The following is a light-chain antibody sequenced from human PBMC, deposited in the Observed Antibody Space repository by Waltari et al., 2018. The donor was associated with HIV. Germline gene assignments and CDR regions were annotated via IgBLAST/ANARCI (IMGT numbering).Light chain of an antibody. CDR1: QSILSSSDNKTY. Sequence: DIVMSQSPDSLGVSLGERATINCNSSQSILSSSDNKTYLSCYQQKPGQPPKLLIYWASTRESGVPERFSGSGSGTQFTLTISSLQAEDVAVYFCQQYYRSPYTFGQGTKLEIK. J-gene: IGKJ2*01. V-gene: IGKV4-1*01. CDR2: WAS. CDR3: QQYYRSPYT.